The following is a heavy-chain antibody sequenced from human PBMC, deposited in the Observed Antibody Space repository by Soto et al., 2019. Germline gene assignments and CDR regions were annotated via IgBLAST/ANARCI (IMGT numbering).Heavy chain of an antibody. CDR1: GGSISSSSYY. Sequence: QLQLQESGPGLVKPSETLSLTCTVSGGSISSSSYYWGWIRQPPGKGLEWIGSIYYSGSTYYNPSLKSRVTISVDTSKNQFSLKLSSVTAADTAVYYCARLAWGFFYSSGFENWFDPWGQGTLVTVSS. CDR2: IYYSGST. CDR3: ARLAWGFFYSSGFENWFDP. D-gene: IGHD6-25*01. J-gene: IGHJ5*02. V-gene: IGHV4-39*01.